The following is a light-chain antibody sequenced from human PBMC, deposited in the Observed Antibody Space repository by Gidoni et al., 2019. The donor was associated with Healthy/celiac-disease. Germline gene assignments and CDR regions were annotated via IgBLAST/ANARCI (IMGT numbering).Light chain of an antibody. CDR1: QSISSY. J-gene: IGKJ4*01. V-gene: IGKV1-39*01. CDR3: QQRYSTPPLT. Sequence: DIQMTQSPSSLSASVGDRVTITCRASQSISSYLNWYQQKPGKAPKLLIYAASSLQSGVPSRLSGSGSCTDFTLTISSLQPEDFATYYCQQRYSTPPLTFGGGTKVEIK. CDR2: AAS.